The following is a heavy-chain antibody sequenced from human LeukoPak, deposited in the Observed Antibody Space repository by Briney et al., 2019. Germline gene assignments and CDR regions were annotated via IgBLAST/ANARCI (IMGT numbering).Heavy chain of an antibody. J-gene: IGHJ4*02. CDR3: ARHGSIATGAFTY. CDR1: GGSIGRSSYY. D-gene: IGHD6-13*01. CDR2: IYSGGGT. Sequence: SETLSLTCSVSGGSIGRSSYYWGWTRQPPGKGLEWIGSIYSGGGTYYNPSLKSRVTISVDTSRNQFSLKLGSVAAADTAVYYCARHGSIATGAFTYWGQGTLVTVSS. V-gene: IGHV4-39*01.